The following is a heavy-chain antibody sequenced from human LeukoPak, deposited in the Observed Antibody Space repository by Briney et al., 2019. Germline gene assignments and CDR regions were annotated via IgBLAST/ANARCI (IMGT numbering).Heavy chain of an antibody. D-gene: IGHD3-10*01. CDR3: ARLRITITHEFDY. J-gene: IGHJ4*02. CDR1: GGSFSGYY. V-gene: IGHV4-34*01. Sequence: PSETLSLTCAVYGGSFSGYYWSWIRQPPGKGLEWIGEINHSGSTNYNPSLKSRVTISVDTSKNQFSLKLSSVTAAVTAVYYCARLRITITHEFDYWGQGTLVTVSS. CDR2: INHSGST.